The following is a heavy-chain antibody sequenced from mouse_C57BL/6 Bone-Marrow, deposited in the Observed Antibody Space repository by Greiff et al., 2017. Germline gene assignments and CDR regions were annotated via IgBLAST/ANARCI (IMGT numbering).Heavy chain of an antibody. J-gene: IGHJ4*01. Sequence: EVKLVESGGGLVKPGGSLTLSCAASGFTFSDYGMHWVRQAPEKGLEWVAYISSGSSTIYYADTVKGRFTISRDNAKNTRFLQMTSLRSEDTAMYYCARGYSMDYWGQGTSVTVSS. V-gene: IGHV5-17*01. CDR3: ARGYSMDY. D-gene: IGHD1-2*01. CDR2: ISSGSSTI. CDR1: GFTFSDYG.